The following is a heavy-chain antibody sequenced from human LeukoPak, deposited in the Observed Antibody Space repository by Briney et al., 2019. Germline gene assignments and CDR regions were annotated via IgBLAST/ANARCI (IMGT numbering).Heavy chain of an antibody. CDR2: ISGRGDRT. CDR1: GLTFTNFG. Sequence: GGTLRLSCAASGLTFTNFGMSWVRQAPGKGLEWVSAISGRGDRTYYADSVKGRCTISRDNSKNTLYLQMNSLRAKDMALYYCAKATYYDISGSSCFDYWGQGTLVTVSS. J-gene: IGHJ4*02. D-gene: IGHD3-9*01. CDR3: AKATYYDISGSSCFDY. V-gene: IGHV3-23*01.